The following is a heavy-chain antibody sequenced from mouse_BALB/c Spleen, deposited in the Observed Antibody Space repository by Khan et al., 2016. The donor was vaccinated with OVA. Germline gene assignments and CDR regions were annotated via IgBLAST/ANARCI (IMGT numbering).Heavy chain of an antibody. J-gene: IGHJ2*01. D-gene: IGHD1-1*01. Sequence: EVQLQESGGGLVQPGGSRKLSCVASGFTFNNYGMHWVRQAPEKGLEWVAYISGDSNTIYYVDSVKGRFTISRDNPKNTLFLQMTSLMSEDTAMYYCATSYFYGYYFDYWGPGTTLTVS. CDR2: ISGDSNTI. CDR3: ATSYFYGYYFDY. CDR1: GFTFNNYG. V-gene: IGHV5-17*02.